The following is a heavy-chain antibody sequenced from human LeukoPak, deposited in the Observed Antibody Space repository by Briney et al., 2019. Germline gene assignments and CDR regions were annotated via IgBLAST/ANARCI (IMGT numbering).Heavy chain of an antibody. Sequence: PSETLSLTCAVYGGSFSGYYWSWIRQPPGKGLEWIGEINHSGSTNYNPSLKSRVTISVDTSKNLFSLKLSSVTAADTAVYYCARGGGIAARLNYFDYWGQGTLVTVSS. CDR3: ARGGGIAARLNYFDY. CDR2: INHSGST. V-gene: IGHV4-34*01. CDR1: GGSFSGYY. J-gene: IGHJ4*02. D-gene: IGHD6-6*01.